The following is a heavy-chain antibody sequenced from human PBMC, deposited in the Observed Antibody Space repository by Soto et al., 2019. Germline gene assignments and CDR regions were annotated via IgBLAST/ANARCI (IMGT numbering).Heavy chain of an antibody. CDR3: ARTTVTTRPLYYYYGMDV. J-gene: IGHJ6*02. Sequence: GGSLRLSCAASGFTFSSYWMSWVRQAPGKGLEWVANIKQDGSEKYYVDSVKGRFTISRDNAKNSLYLQMNSLRAEDTAVYYCARTTVTTRPLYYYYGMDVWGQGTTVTVSS. V-gene: IGHV3-7*01. CDR1: GFTFSSYW. CDR2: IKQDGSEK. D-gene: IGHD4-4*01.